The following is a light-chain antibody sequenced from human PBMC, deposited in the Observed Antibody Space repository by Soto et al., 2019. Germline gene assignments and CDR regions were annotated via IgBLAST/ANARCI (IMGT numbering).Light chain of an antibody. V-gene: IGLV1-44*01. Sequence: QPVLTQPPSASGTPGQRVTISCSGSSSNIGRDTVNWYKQLPGTAPKLLMYSNNQRPSGVPDRFSGSKSGTSASLAISGLQSEDEAEYYCAAWDASLNGWVFGGGTKLTVL. CDR1: SSNIGRDT. CDR2: SNN. CDR3: AAWDASLNGWV. J-gene: IGLJ3*02.